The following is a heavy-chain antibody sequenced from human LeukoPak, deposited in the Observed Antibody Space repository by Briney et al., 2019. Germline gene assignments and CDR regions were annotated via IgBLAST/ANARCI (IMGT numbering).Heavy chain of an antibody. J-gene: IGHJ6*03. CDR1: GYTFTGYY. V-gene: IGHV1-2*02. CDR3: ARDPLDPYYFYFYMDV. CDR2: INPNSGVT. Sequence: ASVKVSCKASGYTFTGYYMHWVRQAPGQGLEWMGWINPNSGVTNYAQKLQGRVTMTRDTSISTAYMELSRLRSDDTAVYFCARDPLDPYYFYFYMDVWGKGTTITVSS.